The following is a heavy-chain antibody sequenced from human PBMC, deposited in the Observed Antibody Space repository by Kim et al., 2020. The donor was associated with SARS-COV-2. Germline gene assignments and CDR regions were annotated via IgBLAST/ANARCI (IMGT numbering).Heavy chain of an antibody. Sequence: GGSLRLSCTASGFTFGSYWMNWVRQTPGKGLEWVATIKSDGSDKYYVDSVKGRFTISRDNAKNSLYLQMNNLRAEDTAVYYCARVSDSGDSESRASDYWGQGTLVTVSS. CDR2: IKSDGSDK. CDR3: ARVSDSGDSESRASDY. V-gene: IGHV3-7*01. J-gene: IGHJ4*01. D-gene: IGHD1-26*01. CDR1: GFTFGSYW.